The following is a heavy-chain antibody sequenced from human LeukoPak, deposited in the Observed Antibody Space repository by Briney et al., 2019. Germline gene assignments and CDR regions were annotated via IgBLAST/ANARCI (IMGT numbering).Heavy chain of an antibody. J-gene: IGHJ4*02. CDR2: ISWDGGST. CDR3: AKREGYYFDH. CDR1: GFTFGDYA. V-gene: IGHV3-43D*04. Sequence: GGSLRLSRAASGFTFGDYAMHWVRQALGKGLEWVSLISWDGGSTNYADSVKGRFTISRDNSKNSLYLQMNSLRAEDTALYYCAKREGYYFDHWGQGTLVTVSS.